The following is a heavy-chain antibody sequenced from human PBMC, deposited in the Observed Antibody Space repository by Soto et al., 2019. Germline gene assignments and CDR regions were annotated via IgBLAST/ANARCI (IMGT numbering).Heavy chain of an antibody. J-gene: IGHJ6*02. CDR3: ARDEDV. Sequence: ASVKVSCKAVGYTFSTYKIHWVRQAPGQGLGWMGWINTGNGDTRYSQMFQDRVTLTSDTSTITAFMELGSLTFEDTAVYYCARDEDVWGQGTMVTVSS. CDR1: GYTFSTYK. V-gene: IGHV1-3*04. CDR2: INTGNGDT.